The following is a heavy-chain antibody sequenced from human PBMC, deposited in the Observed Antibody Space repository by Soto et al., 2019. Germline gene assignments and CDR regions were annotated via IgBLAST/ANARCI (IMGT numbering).Heavy chain of an antibody. Sequence: EVQLVEYEGDLVQPGRSLKLSCAAAGFTISGSAMHWVHQASGKGLEWVGRIRSKANSYATAYAASVKGRFTISRDDSKNTAYLQMNSLKTEDTAVYYCTRPSYSSSSYYGMDVWGQGTTVTVSS. D-gene: IGHD6-6*01. J-gene: IGHJ6*02. V-gene: IGHV3-73*01. CDR3: TRPSYSSSSYYGMDV. CDR1: GFTISGSA. CDR2: IRSKANSYAT.